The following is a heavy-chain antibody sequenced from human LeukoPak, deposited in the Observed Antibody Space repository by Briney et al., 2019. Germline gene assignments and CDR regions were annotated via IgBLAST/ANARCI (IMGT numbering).Heavy chain of an antibody. J-gene: IGHJ4*02. CDR1: GFTFSSYE. D-gene: IGHD3-22*01. CDR3: AREVGYYYDSSGYPY. CDR2: ISSSGSTI. V-gene: IGHV3-48*03. Sequence: PGGSLRLSCAASGFTFSSYEMNWARQAPGKGLEWVSYISSSGSTIYYADSVKGRFTISRDNAKNSLYLQMNSLRAEDTAVYYCAREVGYYYDSSGYPYWGQGTLVTVSS.